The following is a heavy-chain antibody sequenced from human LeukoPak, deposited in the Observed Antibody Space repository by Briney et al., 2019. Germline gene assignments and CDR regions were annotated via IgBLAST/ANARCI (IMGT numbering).Heavy chain of an antibody. CDR1: GFPFADYS. CDR3: ARVGETGTVTMELDP. V-gene: IGHV3-30*04. D-gene: IGHD5-24*01. J-gene: IGHJ5*02. Sequence: GGSLRLSCAASGFPFADYSLHWVRRAPGKGLEWVALMSFDGNFENFADSVKGRFTISRDTARNTLYLHMGSLGVEDSAVYYCARVGETGTVTMELDPWGQGALVTVSS. CDR2: MSFDGNFE.